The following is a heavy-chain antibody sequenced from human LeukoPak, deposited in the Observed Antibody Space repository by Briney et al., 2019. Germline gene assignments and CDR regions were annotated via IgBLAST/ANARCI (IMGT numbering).Heavy chain of an antibody. CDR3: ARESTRIAAAGLDY. V-gene: IGHV4-39*07. CDR2: IYYSGST. CDR1: GGSISSSSYY. J-gene: IGHJ4*02. D-gene: IGHD6-13*01. Sequence: PSETLSLTCTVSGGSISSSSYYWGWIRQPPGKGLEWIGSIYYSGSTYYNPSLKSRVTISVDTSKNQFSLKLSSVTAADTAVYYCARESTRIAAAGLDYWGQGTLVTVSS.